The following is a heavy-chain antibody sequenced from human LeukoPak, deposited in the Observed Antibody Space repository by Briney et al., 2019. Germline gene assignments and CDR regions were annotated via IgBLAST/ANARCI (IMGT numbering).Heavy chain of an antibody. CDR1: GLTFSTYT. CDR3: ASHYDIDY. V-gene: IGHV3-21*06. CDR2: ISSGSSYI. Sequence: AGGSLRLSCAASGLTFSTYTMSWVRQAPGKGLEWVSSISSGSSYIYYADSMKGRFTVSRDNAKNSLYLQMNSLKAEDTAVYFCASHYDIDYWGQGTLVTVSS. D-gene: IGHD3-9*01. J-gene: IGHJ4*02.